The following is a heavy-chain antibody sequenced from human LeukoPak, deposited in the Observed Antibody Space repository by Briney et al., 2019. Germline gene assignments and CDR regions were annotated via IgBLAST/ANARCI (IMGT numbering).Heavy chain of an antibody. CDR3: ARGRLSRVVTTWESLIDY. J-gene: IGHJ4*02. CDR2: IYTSGST. Sequence: SETLSLTCTVSGGSISSGSYYWSWIRQPAGKGLEWIGRIYTSGSTNYNPSLKSRVTISVDTSKNQFSLKLSSVTAADTAVYYCARGRLSRVVTTWESLIDYWDQGTLVTVSS. V-gene: IGHV4-61*02. D-gene: IGHD2-21*02. CDR1: GGSISSGSYY.